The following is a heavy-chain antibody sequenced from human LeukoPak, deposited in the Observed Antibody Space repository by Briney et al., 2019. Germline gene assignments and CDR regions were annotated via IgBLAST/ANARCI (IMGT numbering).Heavy chain of an antibody. CDR2: ISYDGSNK. CDR3: AREENFRLEY. D-gene: IGHD2/OR15-2a*01. Sequence: PGGSLRLSCAASGFTFSSYAMHWVRQAPGKGLEWVAVISYDGSNKYHADSVKGRFTISRDNSKNTLYLQMNSLRAEDTAVYYCAREENFRLEYWGQGTLVSVYS. J-gene: IGHJ4*02. V-gene: IGHV3-30-3*01. CDR1: GFTFSSYA.